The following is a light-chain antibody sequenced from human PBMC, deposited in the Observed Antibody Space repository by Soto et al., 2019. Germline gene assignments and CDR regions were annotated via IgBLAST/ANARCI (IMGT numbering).Light chain of an antibody. CDR3: QQYGSSPGT. CDR2: GAS. J-gene: IGKJ1*01. CDR1: QSVSSTY. Sequence: ESLPIQSPRTLSLSLGERATLSCRASQSVSSTYLAWYQQKPGQAPRLLIYGASSRATDIPDRFSGSGSGTDFTLTISRLEPEDFAVYYCQQYGSSPGTFGQGTKV. V-gene: IGKV3-20*01.